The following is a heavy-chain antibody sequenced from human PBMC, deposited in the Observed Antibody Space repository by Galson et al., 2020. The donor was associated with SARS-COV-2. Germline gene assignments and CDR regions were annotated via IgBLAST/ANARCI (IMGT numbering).Heavy chain of an antibody. J-gene: IGHJ4*02. V-gene: IGHV3-30*01. CDR2: ISYDGSNK. CDR3: ARSGSGYNSVDY. Sequence: GESLKISCAASGFTFSSYAMHWVRQAPGKGLEWVAVISYDGSNKYYADSVKGRFTISRDTSKSTLYLQMNSLRAEDTAVYYCARSGSGYNSVDYSGQGTQVIFSS. CDR1: GFTFSSYA. D-gene: IGHD5-18*01.